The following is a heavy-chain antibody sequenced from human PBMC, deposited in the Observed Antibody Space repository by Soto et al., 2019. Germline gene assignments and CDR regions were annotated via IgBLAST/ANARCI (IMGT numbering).Heavy chain of an antibody. V-gene: IGHV3-74*01. J-gene: IGHJ3*02. CDR1: GFTFSISW. CDR2: INGDSSST. CDR3: ARDLCFGSVCSRAFDI. D-gene: IGHD2-15*01. Sequence: EVQLVESGGGLVQPGGSLRLSCAASGFTFSISWMHWVRQVPGKGLEWVSRINGDSSSTRHAESVTGRFTVSRDNARNTLYLHMNSLRVDDTGVYHCARDLCFGSVCSRAFDIGGQGTMVTVST.